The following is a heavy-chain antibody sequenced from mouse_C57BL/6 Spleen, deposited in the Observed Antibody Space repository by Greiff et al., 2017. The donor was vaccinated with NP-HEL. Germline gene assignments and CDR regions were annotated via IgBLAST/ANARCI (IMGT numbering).Heavy chain of an antibody. J-gene: IGHJ2*01. CDR3: ARYGLGSSPFDY. V-gene: IGHV1-22*01. D-gene: IGHD1-1*01. CDR1: GYTFTDYN. CDR2: INPNNGGT. Sequence: QLQQSGPELVKPGASVKMSCKASGYTFTDYNMHWVKQSHGKSLEWIGYINPNNGGTGYNQKFKGKATLTVNKSSSTAYMELRSLTSEDSAVYYCARYGLGSSPFDYWGQGTTLTVSS.